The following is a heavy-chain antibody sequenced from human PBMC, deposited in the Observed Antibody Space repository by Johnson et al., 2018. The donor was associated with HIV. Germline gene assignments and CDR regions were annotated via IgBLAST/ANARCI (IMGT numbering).Heavy chain of an antibody. CDR2: ISGSGGST. CDR3: AKDLRTTGAFDI. D-gene: IGHD1-1*01. CDR1: GFTFSSYA. V-gene: IGHV3-23*04. Sequence: VQLVESGGGVVQPGRSLRLSCAASGFTFSSYAMHWVRQAPGKGLEWVSAISGSGGSTYYADSVKGRFTISRDNSKNTLYLQMNSLRAEDTAVYYCAKDLRTTGAFDIWGQGTMVTVSS. J-gene: IGHJ3*02.